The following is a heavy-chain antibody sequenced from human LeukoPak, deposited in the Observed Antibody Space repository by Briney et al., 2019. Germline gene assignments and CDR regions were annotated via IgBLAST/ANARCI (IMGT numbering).Heavy chain of an antibody. Sequence: PGGSLRLSCAASGFTVSSNYMSWVRQAPGKGLEWVSVIYSGGSTYYADSVKGRFTISRDNSKNTLYLQMNSLRAEDTAVYYCAKESYDILTGPNWFDPWGQGTLVTVSS. CDR2: IYSGGST. J-gene: IGHJ5*02. V-gene: IGHV3-53*01. CDR3: AKESYDILTGPNWFDP. D-gene: IGHD3-9*01. CDR1: GFTVSSNY.